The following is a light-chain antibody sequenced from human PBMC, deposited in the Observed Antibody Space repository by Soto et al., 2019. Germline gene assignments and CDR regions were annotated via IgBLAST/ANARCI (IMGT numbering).Light chain of an antibody. CDR2: GAS. J-gene: IGKJ1*01. V-gene: IGKV3-20*01. CDR1: QSVSSSY. CDR3: QQYGSSLRT. Sequence: EIVLTRPPGTLSLSPGERATLSCRASQSVSSSYLAWYQQKPGQAPRLLIYGASSRATGIPDRFSGSGSGTDFTLTISRLEPEDFAVYYCQQYGSSLRTFGQGTKVDIK.